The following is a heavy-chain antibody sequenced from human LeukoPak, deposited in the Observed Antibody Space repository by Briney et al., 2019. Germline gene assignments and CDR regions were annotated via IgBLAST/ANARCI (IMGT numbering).Heavy chain of an antibody. D-gene: IGHD3-10*01. CDR1: GYTFTSYY. V-gene: IGHV1-46*01. J-gene: IGHJ4*02. Sequence: ASVKVSCKASGYTFTSYYMHWVRQAPGQGLEWMGIINPSGGSTSYAQKFQGRVTMTRDTSTSTVYMELSSLRSEDTAVYYCARGQGGYYYGSGSNPFDYWGQGTLVTVSS. CDR2: INPSGGST. CDR3: ARGQGGYYYGSGSNPFDY.